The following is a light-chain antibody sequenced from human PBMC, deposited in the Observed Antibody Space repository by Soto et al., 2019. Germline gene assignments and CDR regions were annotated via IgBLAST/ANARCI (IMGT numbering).Light chain of an antibody. CDR1: SSDVGAYNY. CDR3: SSYPRAATYV. J-gene: IGLJ1*01. V-gene: IGLV2-14*03. Sequence: QSALTQPASMSGSPGQSITISCTGSSSDVGAYNYDSWYQQYRPGEAPKIIIYDVSPRPAGVSTRYSGSKSGNTASLTISGLQTEDEADYYCSSYPRAATYVFGTGTKLTVL. CDR2: DVS.